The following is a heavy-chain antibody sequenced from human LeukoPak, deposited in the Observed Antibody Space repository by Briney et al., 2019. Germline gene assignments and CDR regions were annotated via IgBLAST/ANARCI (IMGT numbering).Heavy chain of an antibody. CDR1: GYTFTGYY. D-gene: IGHD5-12*01. V-gene: IGHV1-2*02. Sequence: ASVKVSCKASGYTFTGYYMHWVRHAPGQGLEWMGWINPNSGGTNYAQKFQGRVTMTRDTSISTAYMELSRLRSDDTAVYYCARVPPSGYDRDNWFDPWGQGTLVTVSS. CDR2: INPNSGGT. J-gene: IGHJ5*02. CDR3: ARVPPSGYDRDNWFDP.